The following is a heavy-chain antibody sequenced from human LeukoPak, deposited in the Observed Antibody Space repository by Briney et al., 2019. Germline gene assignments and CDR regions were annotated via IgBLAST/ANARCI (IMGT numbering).Heavy chain of an antibody. CDR1: GFTSSSYG. CDR3: ARGSGSYFNVVDP. V-gene: IGHV3-33*03. J-gene: IGHJ5*02. Sequence: SGMSLRLSCVASGFTSSSYGIHWVHQAPGKGLEWVAVIWHDGTNKDYADFVKGRFTISRDNSKDTVYLQMNSLRAEDTAVYYCARGSGSYFNVVDPWGQGTLVTVSS. D-gene: IGHD3-10*01. CDR2: IWHDGTNK.